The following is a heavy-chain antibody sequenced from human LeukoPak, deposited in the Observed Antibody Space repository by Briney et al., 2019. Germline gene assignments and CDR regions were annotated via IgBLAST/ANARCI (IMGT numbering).Heavy chain of an antibody. Sequence: GESLKISCKGSGYSFTSYWISWVRQMPGKGLEWMGRIDPSDSYTNYSPSFQGHVTISADKSISTANLQWSSLKASDTAMYYCARHPRLYSSSWEYYYYYGMDVWGKGTTVTVSS. CDR1: GYSFTSYW. CDR2: IDPSDSYT. CDR3: ARHPRLYSSSWEYYYYYGMDV. J-gene: IGHJ6*04. D-gene: IGHD6-13*01. V-gene: IGHV5-10-1*01.